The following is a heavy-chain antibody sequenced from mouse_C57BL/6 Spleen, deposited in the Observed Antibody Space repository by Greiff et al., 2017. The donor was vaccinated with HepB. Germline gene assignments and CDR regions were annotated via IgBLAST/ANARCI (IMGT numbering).Heavy chain of an antibody. CDR2: VNPSTGGT. D-gene: IGHD2-3*01. CDR1: GYSFTGYY. Sequence: VQLQQSGPELVKPGASVKISCKASGYSFTGYYMNWVKQSPEKSLEWIGEVNPSTGGTTYNQKFKAKATVTVDKSSSTAYMQHKSLTSEDSAVYYCARYDGYYVGAMDDWGQGTSVTVSS. V-gene: IGHV1-42*01. J-gene: IGHJ4*01. CDR3: ARYDGYYVGAMDD.